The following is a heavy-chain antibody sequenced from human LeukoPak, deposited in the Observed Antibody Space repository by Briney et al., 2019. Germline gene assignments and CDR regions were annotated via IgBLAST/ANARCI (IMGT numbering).Heavy chain of an antibody. Sequence: GGSLRLSCAASGFTFSSYSLNWVRQAPGKGLEWVSSISSSGSYIYYADSVKGRFTISRDNAKNSLSLQLSSLRAEDTAVYYCARDWFGAYTAMTYYSSYGLDVWGQGTTVTVSS. D-gene: IGHD5-18*01. V-gene: IGHV3-21*01. CDR2: ISSSGSYI. CDR3: ARDWFGAYTAMTYYSSYGLDV. J-gene: IGHJ6*02. CDR1: GFTFSSYS.